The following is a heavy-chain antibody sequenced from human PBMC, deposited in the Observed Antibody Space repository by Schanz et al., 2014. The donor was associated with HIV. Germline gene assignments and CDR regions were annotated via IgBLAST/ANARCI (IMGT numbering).Heavy chain of an antibody. J-gene: IGHJ6*02. D-gene: IGHD3-10*01. V-gene: IGHV3-23*04. CDR2: IGGSRGGT. Sequence: VPLVESGGGLVKPGESLRLSCAASGFTFSSYTMTWVRQAPGKGLEWVSGIGGSRGGTYYADSVKGRFTISRDNSKNTMFLQMNSLRVEDTAIYYCAKIRGTRGAYDGMDVWGQGTTVTVSS. CDR3: AKIRGTRGAYDGMDV. CDR1: GFTFSSYT.